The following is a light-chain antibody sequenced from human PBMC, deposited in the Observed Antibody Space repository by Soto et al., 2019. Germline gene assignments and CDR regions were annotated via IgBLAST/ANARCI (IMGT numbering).Light chain of an antibody. CDR1: SSDVGSYNL. CDR2: EGD. V-gene: IGLV2-23*01. CDR3: CSYSYGSTLV. Sequence: QSALTQTASVSGSSGQSITISCTGTSSDVGSYNLVSWHQQHPGKAPKLIIYEGDKRPSGVSNRFSGSKSGNTASLTISGLQAEDESDYYCCSYSYGSTLVFGGGTKLTVL. J-gene: IGLJ2*01.